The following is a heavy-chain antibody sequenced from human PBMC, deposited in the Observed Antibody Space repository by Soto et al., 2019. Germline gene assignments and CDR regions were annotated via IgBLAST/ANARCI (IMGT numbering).Heavy chain of an antibody. V-gene: IGHV3-21*06. Sequence: EVQLVESGGGLVKPGGSLRLSCAASGFSFSSYKMNWVRQAPGRGLEWVSCISKSSSYIYYADSVKGRFTISRDNAKNSLCLQMARLRAKNTAVYYCARDQESSGSYDRLGDDDALDIWGQGTMVTVSS. CDR3: ARDQESSGSYDRLGDDDALDI. CDR2: ISKSSSYI. CDR1: GFSFSSYK. J-gene: IGHJ3*02. D-gene: IGHD3-3*01.